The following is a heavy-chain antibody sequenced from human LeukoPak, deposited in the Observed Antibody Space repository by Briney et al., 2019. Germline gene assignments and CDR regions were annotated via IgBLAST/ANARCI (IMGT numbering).Heavy chain of an antibody. CDR2: IYYSGST. CDR1: GGSISSSSYY. D-gene: IGHD6-19*01. V-gene: IGHV4-39*01. J-gene: IGHJ4*02. Sequence: SETLSLTCTVSGGSISSSSYYWGWIRQPPGKGLEWIGSIYYSGSTYYNPSLKSRVTISVDTSKNQFSLKLSSVTAADTAVYYCARHRQWLVGYFDYWGQGTLVTASS. CDR3: ARHRQWLVGYFDY.